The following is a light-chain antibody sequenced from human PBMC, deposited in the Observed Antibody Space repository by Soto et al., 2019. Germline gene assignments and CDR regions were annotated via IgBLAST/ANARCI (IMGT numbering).Light chain of an antibody. J-gene: IGKJ1*01. CDR1: QNVSSN. Sequence: EIVMTQAPATLSVSPWDRATLSCRASQNVSSNLACYQQRPGQAPRLRIYGASTRDTGIQDRFIGSGSGTEFTITIRSLESEDFVAYYCQQYNNCPMTVGQGTKVELK. CDR3: QQYNNCPMT. V-gene: IGKV3-15*01. CDR2: GAS.